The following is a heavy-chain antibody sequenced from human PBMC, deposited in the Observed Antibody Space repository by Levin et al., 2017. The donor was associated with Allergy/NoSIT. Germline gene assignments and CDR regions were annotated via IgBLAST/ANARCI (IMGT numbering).Heavy chain of an antibody. CDR3: ARMYCSSTSCYAGMGLNWFDP. D-gene: IGHD2-2*01. CDR2: IYYSGST. V-gene: IGHV4-59*01. CDR1: GGSISSYY. Sequence: SCTVSGGSISSYYWSWIRQPPGKGLEWIGYIYYSGSTNYNPSLKSRVTISVDTSKNQFSLKLSSVTAADTAVYYCARMYCSSTSCYAGMGLNWFDPWGQGTLVTVSS. J-gene: IGHJ5*02.